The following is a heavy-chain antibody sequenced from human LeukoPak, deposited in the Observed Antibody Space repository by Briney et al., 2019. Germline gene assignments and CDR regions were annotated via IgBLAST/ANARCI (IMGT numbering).Heavy chain of an antibody. CDR1: GYTFTSYA. Sequence: ASVKVSCKASGYTFTSYAMNWVRQAPGQGLEWMGWINTNTGNPTYAQGFTGRFVFSLDTSVSTAYLQISSLKAEDTAVYYCARDFAEWELLSPKDGGYYFDYWGQGTLVTVSS. D-gene: IGHD1-26*01. CDR3: ARDFAEWELLSPKDGGYYFDY. V-gene: IGHV7-4-1*02. J-gene: IGHJ4*02. CDR2: INTNTGNP.